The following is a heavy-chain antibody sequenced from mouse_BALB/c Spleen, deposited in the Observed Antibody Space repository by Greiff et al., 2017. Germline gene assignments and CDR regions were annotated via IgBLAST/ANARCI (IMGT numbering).Heavy chain of an antibody. D-gene: IGHD2-1*01. CDR3: ARHVYYGNYFFDY. V-gene: IGHV5-12-1*01. CDR2: ISSGGGST. Sequence: EVQRVESGGGLVKPGGSLKLSCAASGFAFSSYDMSWVRQTPEKRLEWVAYISSGGGSTYYPDTVKGRFTISRDNAKNTLYLQMSSLKSEDTAMYYCARHVYYGNYFFDYWGQGTTLTVSS. CDR1: GFAFSSYD. J-gene: IGHJ2*01.